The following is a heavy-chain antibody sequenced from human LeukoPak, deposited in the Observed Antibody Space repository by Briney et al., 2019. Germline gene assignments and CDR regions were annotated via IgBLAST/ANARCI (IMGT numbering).Heavy chain of an antibody. CDR1: GFTFDDYA. V-gene: IGHV3-23*01. CDR2: ISGSGGSI. D-gene: IGHD5-18*01. Sequence: PGGSLRLSCAASGFTFDDYAMHWVRQAPGKGLEWVSGISGSGGSIYYADSVKGRFTISRDNSKNTLYLQMNSLRAEDTAVYYCAKFSGTYGYSDWGQGTLVTVSS. CDR3: AKFSGTYGYSD. J-gene: IGHJ4*02.